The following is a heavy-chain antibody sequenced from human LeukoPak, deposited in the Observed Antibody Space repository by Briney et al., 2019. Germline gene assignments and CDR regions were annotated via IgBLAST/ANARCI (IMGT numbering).Heavy chain of an antibody. CDR1: GGSISSGGYY. CDR3: FRNYYYGMDV. D-gene: IGHD1-14*01. J-gene: IGHJ6*02. CDR2: INHSGST. V-gene: IGHV4-30-2*01. Sequence: SQTLSLTCAVSGGSISSGGYYWSWIRQPPGKGLEWIGEINHSGSTNYNPSLKSRVTISVDTSKNQFSLKLSSVTAADTAVYYCFRNYYYGMDVWGQGTTVTVSS.